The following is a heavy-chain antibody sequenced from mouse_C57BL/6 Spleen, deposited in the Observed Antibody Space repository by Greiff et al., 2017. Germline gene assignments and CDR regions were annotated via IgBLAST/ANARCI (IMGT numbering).Heavy chain of an antibody. J-gene: IGHJ1*03. CDR3: ARPIYYYGSSPHWYFDV. V-gene: IGHV1-18*01. CDR2: INPNNGGT. CDR1: GYTFTDYN. Sequence: VQLQQSGPELVKPGASVKIPCKASGYTFTDYNMDWVKQSHGKSLEWIGDINPNNGGTIYNQKFKGKATLTVDKSSSTAYMELRSLTSEDTAVYYCARPIYYYGSSPHWYFDVWGTGTTGTVSS. D-gene: IGHD1-1*01.